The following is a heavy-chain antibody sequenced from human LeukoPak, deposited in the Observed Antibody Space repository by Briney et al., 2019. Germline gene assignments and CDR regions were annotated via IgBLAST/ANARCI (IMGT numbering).Heavy chain of an antibody. V-gene: IGHV3-11*06. CDR3: ARSLKRGDAFDI. D-gene: IGHD5-24*01. CDR2: ISSSSSYT. J-gene: IGHJ3*02. CDR1: GFTFSDYY. Sequence: PGGSLRLSCAVSGFTFSDYYMSWIRQAPGKGLEWVSYISSSSSYTNYADSVKGRFTISRDNAKNSLYLQMNSLRAEDTAVYYCARSLKRGDAFDIWGQGTMVTVSS.